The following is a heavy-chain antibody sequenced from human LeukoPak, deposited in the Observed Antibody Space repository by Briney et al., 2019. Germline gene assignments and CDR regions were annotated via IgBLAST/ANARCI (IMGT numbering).Heavy chain of an antibody. CDR3: ARGGVYRDMDV. J-gene: IGHJ6*03. D-gene: IGHD5/OR15-5a*01. CDR2: MNPNSGNT. V-gene: IGHV1-8*03. Sequence: ASVKVSCKASGYTFTSYDINWVRQATGQGLEWMRWMNPNSGNTGYAQKFQGRVTITRNTSISTAYMELSSLRSEDTAVYYWARGGVYRDMDVWGKGTTVTVSS. CDR1: GYTFTSYD.